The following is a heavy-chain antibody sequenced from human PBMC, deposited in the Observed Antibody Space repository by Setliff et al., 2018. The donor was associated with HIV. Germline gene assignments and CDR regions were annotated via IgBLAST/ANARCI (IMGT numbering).Heavy chain of an antibody. V-gene: IGHV4-39*02. J-gene: IGHJ6*02. CDR3: ARAPSCADSWCYMYYYYYYGMDV. CDR1: GASISNSNSY. Sequence: PSETLSLTCTVYGASISNSNSYWGWIRQPPGKRLEWLGSIYSSGSPSYNPSLSSRLTISVDTSKNHVSLRLNSVTAADTGVYYCARAPSCADSWCYMYYYYYYGMDVWGLGTTVTVSS. D-gene: IGHD2-8*01. CDR2: IYSSGSP.